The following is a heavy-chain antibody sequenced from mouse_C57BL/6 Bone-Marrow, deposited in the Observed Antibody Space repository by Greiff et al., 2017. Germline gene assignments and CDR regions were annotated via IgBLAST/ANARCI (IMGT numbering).Heavy chain of an antibody. V-gene: IGHV14-4*01. D-gene: IGHD4-1*01. CDR3: TTTGSMDY. CDR2: IDPENGDT. CDR1: GFNIKDDY. J-gene: IGHJ4*01. Sequence: VQLQQSGAELVRPGASVKLSCTASGFNIKDDYMHWVKQRPEQGLEWIGWIDPENGDTEYASKFQGKATITADTSSNTAYLQLSGLTSEDTAVYYCTTTGSMDYWGQGTSVTVSS.